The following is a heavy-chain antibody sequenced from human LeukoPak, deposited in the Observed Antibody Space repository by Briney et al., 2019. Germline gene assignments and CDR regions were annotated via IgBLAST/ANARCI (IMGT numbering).Heavy chain of an antibody. CDR2: ISGSGGNI. Sequence: GGSLRLSCAASGFTFSSYAMSWVRQAPGKGLEWVSVISGSGGNINYADSVKGRFTISRDNFKNTLYLQMNSLRAEDTAIYYCAKDHEDYYGSSIGFDYWGQGTLVTVSS. V-gene: IGHV3-23*01. CDR1: GFTFSSYA. J-gene: IGHJ4*02. D-gene: IGHD3-10*01. CDR3: AKDHEDYYGSSIGFDY.